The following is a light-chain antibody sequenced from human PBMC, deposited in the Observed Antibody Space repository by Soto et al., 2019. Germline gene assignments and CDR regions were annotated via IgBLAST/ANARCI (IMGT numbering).Light chain of an antibody. CDR3: QSYDSSLTTFV. J-gene: IGLJ1*01. CDR2: GDN. Sequence: QSVLTQPPSVSGAPGQRVAISCTGSSSNIGAEYDVHWYQQLPGTAPKRLIYGDNNRPSGVPDRFSGSKSGTSASLAITGLQPEDEADHYCQSYDSSLTTFVFGNGTKVT. V-gene: IGLV1-40*01. CDR1: SSNIGAEYD.